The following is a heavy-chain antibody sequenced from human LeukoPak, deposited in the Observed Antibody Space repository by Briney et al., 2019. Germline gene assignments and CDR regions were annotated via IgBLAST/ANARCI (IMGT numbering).Heavy chain of an antibody. CDR2: INPNSGGT. D-gene: IGHD3-22*01. CDR3: ARGTYYYDGSGRRHYFDY. Sequence: GASVKVSCKASGYTFTGYYMHWVRQAPGQGLEWMGWINPNSGGTNYAQKFQGRVTMTRDTSISTAYMELSRLRSDDTAVYYCARGTYYYDGSGRRHYFDYWGQGTLVTVSS. CDR1: GYTFTGYY. V-gene: IGHV1-2*02. J-gene: IGHJ4*02.